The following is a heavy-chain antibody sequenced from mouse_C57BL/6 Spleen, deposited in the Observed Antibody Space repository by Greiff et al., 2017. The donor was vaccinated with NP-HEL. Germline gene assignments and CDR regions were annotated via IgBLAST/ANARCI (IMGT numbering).Heavy chain of an antibody. V-gene: IGHV1-81*01. CDR1: GYTFTSYG. J-gene: IGHJ4*01. D-gene: IGHD2-4*01. Sequence: VQLQQSGAELARPGASVKLSCKASGYTFTSYGISWVKQRTGQGLEWIGEIYPRSGNTYYNEKFKGKATLTADKSSSTAYMVLRRLTSEDSAVYFCARGYDYDYAMDYWGQGTSVTVSS. CDR3: ARGYDYDYAMDY. CDR2: IYPRSGNT.